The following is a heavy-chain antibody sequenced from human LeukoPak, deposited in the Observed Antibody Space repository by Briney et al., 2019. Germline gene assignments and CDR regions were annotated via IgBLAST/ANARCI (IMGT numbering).Heavy chain of an antibody. V-gene: IGHV4-59*01. CDR2: IYYSGST. CDR3: ARVSYGSGSPLPDAFDI. CDR1: GGSISSYY. Sequence: KASETLSLTCTVSGGSISSYYWSWIRQPPGKGLEWIGYIYYSGSTNYNPSLKSRVTISVDTSKNQFSLKLSSVTAADTAVYYCARVSYGSGSPLPDAFDIWGQGTMVTVSS. J-gene: IGHJ3*02. D-gene: IGHD3-10*01.